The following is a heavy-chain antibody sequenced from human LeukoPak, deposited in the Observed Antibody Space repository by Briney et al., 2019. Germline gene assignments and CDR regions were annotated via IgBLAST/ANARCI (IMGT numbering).Heavy chain of an antibody. CDR1: GYTFTSYY. Sequence: GAPVKVSCKASGYTFTSYYMHWVRQAPGQGLEWMGIINPSSGSTSYAQKFQGRVTMTRDTSTTTVYMELSSLRSEDTAVYYCARGTYYDFWSGYYEGASFDYWGQGTLVTVSS. V-gene: IGHV1-46*01. CDR2: INPSSGST. CDR3: ARGTYYDFWSGYYEGASFDY. J-gene: IGHJ4*02. D-gene: IGHD3-3*01.